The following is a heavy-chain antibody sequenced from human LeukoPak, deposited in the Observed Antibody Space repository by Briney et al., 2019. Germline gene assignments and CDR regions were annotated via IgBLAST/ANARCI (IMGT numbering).Heavy chain of an antibody. CDR1: GFTFSTYS. CDR3: ARSSGSYYLKHAFDI. CDR2: ISSGSDYI. V-gene: IGHV3-21*01. Sequence: PGGSLRLSCAASGFTFSTYSMNWVRQAPGKGLEWVSSISSGSDYIYYADSVKGRFTISRDNAKNSLYLQMNSLRAEDTAVYYCARSSGSYYLKHAFDIWGQGTMVTVSS. J-gene: IGHJ3*02. D-gene: IGHD3-10*01.